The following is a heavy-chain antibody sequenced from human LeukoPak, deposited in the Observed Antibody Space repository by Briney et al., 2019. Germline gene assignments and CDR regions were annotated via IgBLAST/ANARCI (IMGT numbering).Heavy chain of an antibody. CDR1: GFTFSSYS. CDR3: ARSPYYCGGDCYSEYYYYGMDV. CDR2: ISSSSSYI. D-gene: IGHD2-21*02. V-gene: IGHV3-21*01. Sequence: GGSLRLSCAASGFTFSSYSMNWVRQAPGKGLEWVSSISSSSSYIYYADSVKGRFTISRDNSKNTLYLQMNSLRAEDTAVYYCARSPYYCGGDCYSEYYYYGMDVWGQGTTVTVSS. J-gene: IGHJ6*02.